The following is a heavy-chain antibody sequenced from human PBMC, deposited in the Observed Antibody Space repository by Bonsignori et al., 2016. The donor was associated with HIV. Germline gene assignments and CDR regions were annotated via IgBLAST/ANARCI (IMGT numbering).Heavy chain of an antibody. Sequence: WIRQPPGKGLEWVSVSYGSLTHYADSVKGRFTSSTDNSKNTLYLQMNSLRAEDTAVYYCARDQNYWGLGTLVTVSS. V-gene: IGHV3-53*01. J-gene: IGHJ4*02. CDR2: SYGSLT. CDR3: ARDQNY.